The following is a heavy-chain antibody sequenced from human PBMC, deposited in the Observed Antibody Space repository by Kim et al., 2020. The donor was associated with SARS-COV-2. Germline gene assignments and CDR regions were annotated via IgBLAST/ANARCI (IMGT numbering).Heavy chain of an antibody. Sequence: GGSLRLSCAASGFTFSSYAMSWVRQAPGKGLEWVSAISGSGGSTYYADSVKGRFTISRDNSKNTLYLQMNSLRAEDTAVYYCAREGSHIVVVIELGDAFDIWGQGTMVTVSS. D-gene: IGHD2-21*01. CDR2: ISGSGGST. V-gene: IGHV3-23*01. CDR3: AREGSHIVVVIELGDAFDI. CDR1: GFTFSSYA. J-gene: IGHJ3*02.